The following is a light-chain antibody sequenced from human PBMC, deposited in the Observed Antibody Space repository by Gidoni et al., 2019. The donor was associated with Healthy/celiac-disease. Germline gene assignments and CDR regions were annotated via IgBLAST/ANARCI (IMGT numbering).Light chain of an antibody. J-gene: IGLJ1*01. Sequence: QPVLTQPPSVPGAPGQRVTISCTGSSSNIGAGYDVHWYQQLPGTAPKLLIYGNSNRPSGVPDRFSGSKSGTSASLAITGLQAEDEADYYCQSYDSSLSVRYVFGTGTKVTVL. CDR3: QSYDSSLSVRYV. CDR1: SSNIGAGYD. V-gene: IGLV1-40*01. CDR2: GNS.